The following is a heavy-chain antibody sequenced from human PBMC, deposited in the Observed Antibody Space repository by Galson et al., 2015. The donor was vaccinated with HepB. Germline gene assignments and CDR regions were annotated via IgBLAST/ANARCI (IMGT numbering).Heavy chain of an antibody. J-gene: IGHJ6*02. CDR3: AKDVGYCGGGSGSRDYYGADV. D-gene: IGHD2-15*01. V-gene: IGHV3-9*01. Sequence: SLRLSCAASGFFFGDYAMHWVRQVPGKGLEWVSGISWSSENIGYADSVRGRFTVSRDNAKNSLYLQMNSLRVEDTALYYCAKDVGYCGGGSGSRDYYGADVWGQGTTVTVSS. CDR1: GFFFGDYA. CDR2: ISWSSENI.